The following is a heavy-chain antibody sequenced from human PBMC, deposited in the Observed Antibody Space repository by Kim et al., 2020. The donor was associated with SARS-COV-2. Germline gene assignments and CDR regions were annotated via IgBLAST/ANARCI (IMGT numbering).Heavy chain of an antibody. V-gene: IGHV3-30*02. Sequence: YNADAVKGRFTISRDNSKNTLYLQMNSLRAEDTAVYYCAKDDPLLDAFDIWGQGTMVTVSS. CDR3: AKDDPLLDAFDI. J-gene: IGHJ3*02. D-gene: IGHD3-3*01.